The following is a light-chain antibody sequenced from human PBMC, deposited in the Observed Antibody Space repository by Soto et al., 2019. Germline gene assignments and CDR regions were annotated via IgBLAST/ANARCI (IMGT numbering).Light chain of an antibody. CDR3: QQFGTSPYT. CDR1: QTVSSTY. Sequence: EIVLTQSPGTLSLSPGEGATLSCRASQTVSSTYLAWYQQKPGRAPSLLIHGASTRAAGITDRFSASGSGTHFTLTINRLEPEDFAVYFCQQFGTSPYTFGQGTTLEIK. CDR2: GAS. V-gene: IGKV3-20*01. J-gene: IGKJ2*01.